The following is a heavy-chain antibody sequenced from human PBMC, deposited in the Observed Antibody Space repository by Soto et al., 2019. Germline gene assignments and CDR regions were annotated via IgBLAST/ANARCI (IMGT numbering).Heavy chain of an antibody. CDR1: GFVFKNYE. CDR3: ARDIDNRDYYYGLDV. J-gene: IGHJ6*02. D-gene: IGHD1-20*01. CDR2: ISNSGNTI. V-gene: IGHV3-48*03. Sequence: GGSLRLSCVASGFVFKNYEMNWVRQAPGKGLEWISYISNSGNTIYVADSMRGRFTISRDNAKNSLFLQMNSLRADDTAVYYCARDIDNRDYYYGLDVWGQGTTVTVS.